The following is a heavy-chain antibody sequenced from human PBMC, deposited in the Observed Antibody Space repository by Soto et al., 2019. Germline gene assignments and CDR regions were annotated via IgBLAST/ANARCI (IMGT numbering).Heavy chain of an antibody. CDR1: GGSISSYY. V-gene: IGHV4-59*01. J-gene: IGHJ4*02. CDR3: ARGARAAATGHFDY. CDR2: IYYSGST. D-gene: IGHD2-2*01. Sequence: NPSETLSLTCTVSGGSISSYYWSWIRQPPGKGLEWIGYIYYSGSTNYNPSLKSRVTISVDTSKNQFSLKLSSVTAADTAVYYRARGARAAATGHFDYWGQGTLVTVSS.